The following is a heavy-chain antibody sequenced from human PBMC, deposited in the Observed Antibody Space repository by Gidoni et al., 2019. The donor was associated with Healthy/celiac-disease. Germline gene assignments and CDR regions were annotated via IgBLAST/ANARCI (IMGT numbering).Heavy chain of an antibody. J-gene: IGHJ5*02. CDR2: IRSDGSNK. Sequence: QVQLAESGGGGVQPGGSLGRSCAAAGFSFSNSGMHWVRQAPGKGLEWVAFIRSDGSNKYYADSVKGRLTISRDNSKNTLYLQMNSLRTEDTAVYYCVKDSGSSWFGGWCDPWGQGTLVTVSS. D-gene: IGHD5-12*01. CDR3: VKDSGSSWFGGWCDP. CDR1: GFSFSNSG. V-gene: IGHV3-30*02.